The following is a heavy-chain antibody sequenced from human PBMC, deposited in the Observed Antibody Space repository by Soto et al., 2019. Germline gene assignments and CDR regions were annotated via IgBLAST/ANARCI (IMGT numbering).Heavy chain of an antibody. CDR1: SYTFTTYG. CDR3: ARASPEGVVVVPDPLSIWLDP. D-gene: IGHD2-2*01. V-gene: IGHV1-18*01. J-gene: IGHJ5*02. Sequence: QVQLVQSGAEVKKPGASVKVSCKASSYTFTTYGINWVRQAPGQGLEWMGWISAYNGNTNYAQNLQGRVTMTADTSTSTAYMELRSLRSYDTAVYYCARASPEGVVVVPDPLSIWLDPWGQGTLVTVSS. CDR2: ISAYNGNT.